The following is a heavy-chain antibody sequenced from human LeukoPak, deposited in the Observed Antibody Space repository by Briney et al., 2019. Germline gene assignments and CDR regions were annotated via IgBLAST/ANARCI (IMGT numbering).Heavy chain of an antibody. D-gene: IGHD1-26*01. CDR1: GFSFTNYA. CDR3: ARDFSLYSWDLLPNY. V-gene: IGHV3-30-3*01. J-gene: IGHJ4*02. Sequence: PGGSLRLSCAASGFSFTNYAMHWVRQAPGKGLEWVAVISFDGSNKYYADSVKGRFTISRDNSKNTLYLQMNSLRAEDTAICYCARDFSLYSWDLLPNYWGQGTLVTVSS. CDR2: ISFDGSNK.